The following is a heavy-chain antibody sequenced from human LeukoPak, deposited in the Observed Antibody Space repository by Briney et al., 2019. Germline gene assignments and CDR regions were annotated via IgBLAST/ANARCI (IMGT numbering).Heavy chain of an antibody. D-gene: IGHD3-3*01. V-gene: IGHV3-74*01. CDR3: ARGHYDFWSGYYTNSKPFDY. J-gene: IGHJ4*02. CDR2: INSDGSST. Sequence: PGGSLRLSCAASGFTFSCYWMHWVRQAPGKGLVWVSRINSDGSSTSYADSVKGRFTISRDNAKNTLYLQMNSLRAEDTAVYYCARGHYDFWSGYYTNSKPFDYWGQGTLVTVSS. CDR1: GFTFSCYW.